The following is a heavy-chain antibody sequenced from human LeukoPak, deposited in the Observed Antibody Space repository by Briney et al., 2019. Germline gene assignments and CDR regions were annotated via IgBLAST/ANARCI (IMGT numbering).Heavy chain of an antibody. V-gene: IGHV1-2*02. D-gene: IGHD1-14*01. CDR2: INPNSGGT. Sequence: ASVKVSCKVSGYTLTELSMHWVRQAPGQGLEWMGWINPNSGGTNYAQKFQGRVTMTRDTSISTAYMELSRLRSDDTAVYYCARDPPDAEYFQHWGQGTLVTVSS. J-gene: IGHJ1*01. CDR3: ARDPPDAEYFQH. CDR1: GYTLTELS.